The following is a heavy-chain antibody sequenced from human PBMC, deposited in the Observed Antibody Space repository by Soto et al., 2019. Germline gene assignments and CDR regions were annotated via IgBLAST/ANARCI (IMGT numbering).Heavy chain of an antibody. CDR1: GGSISTYY. J-gene: IGHJ4*02. V-gene: IGHV4-59*01. CDR3: ARGWSSDYYYFDD. Sequence: SETLSLTCTVSGGSISTYYWSWIRQPPGKGLEWIGYIYYSGSTNYNPSLKSRLTISVDTSKNQFSLNLNSVTAADTAVYYCARGWSSDYYYFDDWGQGTLVTVSS. CDR2: IYYSGST. D-gene: IGHD4-17*01.